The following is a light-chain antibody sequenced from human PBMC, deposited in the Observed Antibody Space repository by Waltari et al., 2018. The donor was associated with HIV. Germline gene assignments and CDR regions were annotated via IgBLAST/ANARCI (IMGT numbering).Light chain of an antibody. CDR1: QSLLYSHNNKQS. Sequence: DIVVTQSPDSLAVSLGEGATINCWSSQSLLYSHNNKQSLALYQQKPGQPPKLLFSWASTRESGVPDRFSASGSGTDFTLTISSLQAEDVAVYYCQQYGSTPRTFGQGTRLEIK. J-gene: IGKJ2*01. CDR2: WAS. V-gene: IGKV4-1*01. CDR3: QQYGSTPRT.